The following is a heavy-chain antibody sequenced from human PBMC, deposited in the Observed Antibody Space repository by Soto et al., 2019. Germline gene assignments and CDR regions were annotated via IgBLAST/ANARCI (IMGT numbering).Heavy chain of an antibody. V-gene: IGHV1-18*01. CDR3: ARDLHSGGKYWYFDI. Sequence: QVQLVQSGAEVKKPGASVKVSCKASGYTFTHYVITWVRQAPGQGLEWMGWINSFSGDTNYPQKLQGRLTMTTDTSTITVYMELRNLRSDDTAVYYCARDLHSGGKYWYFDIWGRGTLVTVSS. CDR2: INSFSGDT. CDR1: GYTFTHYV. D-gene: IGHD2-15*01. J-gene: IGHJ2*01.